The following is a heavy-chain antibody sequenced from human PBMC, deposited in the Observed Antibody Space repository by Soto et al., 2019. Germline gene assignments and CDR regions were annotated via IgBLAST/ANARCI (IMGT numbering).Heavy chain of an antibody. CDR2: ISAYNGNT. D-gene: IGHD3-10*01. CDR1: GYTFTYYG. J-gene: IGHJ5*02. Sequence: GASVKVSCKASGYTFTYYGISWVRQAPGQGLEWMGWISAYNGNTKYAQKLQGRVTMTTDTSTSTAYMELRSLRSDDTAVYYCARGVGSGSYYNQYNWFDPWGQATLVTVSS. CDR3: ARGVGSGSYYNQYNWFDP. V-gene: IGHV1-18*01.